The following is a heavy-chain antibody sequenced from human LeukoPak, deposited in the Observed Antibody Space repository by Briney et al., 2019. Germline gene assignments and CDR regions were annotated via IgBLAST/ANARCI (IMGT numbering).Heavy chain of an antibody. V-gene: IGHV4-34*01. J-gene: IGHJ5*02. Sequence: SETVSLTCAVYGGSFSGYYWSWIRQPPGKGLEWIGEINHSGSTNYNPSLKSRVTISVHTSKNQFSLKLSSVTAADTAVYYCASHSGVADDWFDPWGQGTLVTVSS. CDR3: ASHSGVADDWFDP. CDR2: INHSGST. D-gene: IGHD6-19*01. CDR1: GGSFSGYY.